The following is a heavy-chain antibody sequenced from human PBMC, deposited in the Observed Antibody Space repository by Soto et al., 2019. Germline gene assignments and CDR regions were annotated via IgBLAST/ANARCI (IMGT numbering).Heavy chain of an antibody. J-gene: IGHJ4*03. Sequence: VSCKACGESFASYDINWVHQATGQGLEWMRWMNPNSGNTGYAQKFQGRVTMTRNTSISTAYMELSSLRSEDTAVYYCARTLYGDNVDYWGQGTTVTVSS. V-gene: IGHV1-8*01. CDR3: ARTLYGDNVDY. CDR2: MNPNSGNT. D-gene: IGHD4-17*01. CDR1: GESFASYD.